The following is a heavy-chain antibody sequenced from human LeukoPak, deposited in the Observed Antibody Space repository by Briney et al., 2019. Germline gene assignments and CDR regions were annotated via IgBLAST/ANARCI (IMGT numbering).Heavy chain of an antibody. J-gene: IGHJ5*02. D-gene: IGHD4-23*01. CDR2: IYYSGST. Sequence: SETLSLTCAVYGGSFSSYYWSWIRQPPGKGLEWIGYIYYSGSTNYNPSLKSRVTISVDTSKNQFSLKLSSVTAADTAVYYCARNLYGGNPVHWFDPWGQGTLVTVSS. CDR1: GGSFSSYY. CDR3: ARNLYGGNPVHWFDP. V-gene: IGHV4-59*08.